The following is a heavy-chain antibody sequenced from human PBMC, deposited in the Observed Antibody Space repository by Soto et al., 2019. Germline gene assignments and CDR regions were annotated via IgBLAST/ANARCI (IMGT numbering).Heavy chain of an antibody. V-gene: IGHV4-59*01. CDR2: IYYSGST. D-gene: IGHD3-22*01. CDR3: ARFESYYDSSGYYYKVFSY. Sequence: ETLSLTCTVSGGSISSYYWSWIRQPPGKGLEWIGYIYYSGSTNYNPSLKSRVTISVDTSKNQFSLKLSSVTAADTAVYYCARFESYYDSSGYYYKVFSYWGEGTLVTVS. J-gene: IGHJ4*02. CDR1: GGSISSYY.